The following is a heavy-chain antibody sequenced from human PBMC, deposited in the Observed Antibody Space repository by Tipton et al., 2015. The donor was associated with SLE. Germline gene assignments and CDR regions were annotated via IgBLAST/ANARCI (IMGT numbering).Heavy chain of an antibody. J-gene: IGHJ4*02. CDR2: ISSTGGP. CDR3: ARRLANYYFDY. CDR1: GGSISSTTYF. D-gene: IGHD1-7*01. V-gene: IGHV4-39*07. Sequence: TLSLTCTVSGGSISSTTYFWDYIRQPPGKGLEWIGSISSTGGPYYNPSLKSRVTISVDTSKNQFSLRLNSVTAADTAVYYCARRLANYYFDYWGQGTVVTVSP.